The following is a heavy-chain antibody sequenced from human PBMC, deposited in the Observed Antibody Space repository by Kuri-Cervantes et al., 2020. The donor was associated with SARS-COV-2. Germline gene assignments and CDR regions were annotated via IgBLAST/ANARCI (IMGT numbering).Heavy chain of an antibody. Sequence: GGSLRLSCAASGFIFSSNWMHWIRQAPGKGLAWVPRINSDGSSITYADSVKGRFTISRDNAQNTLYLQMNSLRAEDTAVYYCARARSSPIDYWGQGTLVTVSS. CDR2: INSDGSSI. V-gene: IGHV3-74*03. CDR1: GFIFSSNW. J-gene: IGHJ4*02. CDR3: ARARSSPIDY.